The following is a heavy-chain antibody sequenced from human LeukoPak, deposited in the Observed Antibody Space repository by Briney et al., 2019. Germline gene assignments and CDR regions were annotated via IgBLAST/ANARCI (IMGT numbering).Heavy chain of an antibody. Sequence: SETLSLTCTVSGGSISSSSYYWGWIRQPPGKGLEWIGNTYYGGDTYYNPSLKSRVTISVDTSKNQFSLELDSVTAADTAVYYCAAAFDYWGQGTLVTVSS. D-gene: IGHD6-25*01. CDR1: GGSISSSSYY. V-gene: IGHV4-39*01. J-gene: IGHJ4*02. CDR3: AAAFDY. CDR2: TYYGGDT.